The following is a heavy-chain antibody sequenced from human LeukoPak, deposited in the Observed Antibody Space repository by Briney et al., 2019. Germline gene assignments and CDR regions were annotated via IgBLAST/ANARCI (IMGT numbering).Heavy chain of an antibody. CDR1: GYTFTGYY. D-gene: IGHD6-13*01. Sequence: ASVKVSCRASGYTFTGYYMHWVRQAPGQGLEWMGWIHPNSGGTNYAQKFQGRVTMTRDTSISTAYMELSRLRSDDTAVYYCARAGVELALDYWGQGTLVSVSS. J-gene: IGHJ4*02. CDR2: IHPNSGGT. CDR3: ARAGVELALDY. V-gene: IGHV1-2*02.